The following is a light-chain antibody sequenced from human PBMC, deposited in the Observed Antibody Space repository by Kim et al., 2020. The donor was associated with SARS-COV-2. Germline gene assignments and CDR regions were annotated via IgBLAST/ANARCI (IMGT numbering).Light chain of an antibody. CDR2: DVS. Sequence: QSIPISCSGANSDISTYTYVSWYQQHPGEAPKLMSFDVSHRPSGVSNRFSGSKSGNTASLTISGLQAEDEADYYCSSYSSSSTVVFGGGTQLTVL. CDR3: SSYSSSSTVV. V-gene: IGLV2-14*03. J-gene: IGLJ2*01. CDR1: NSDISTYTY.